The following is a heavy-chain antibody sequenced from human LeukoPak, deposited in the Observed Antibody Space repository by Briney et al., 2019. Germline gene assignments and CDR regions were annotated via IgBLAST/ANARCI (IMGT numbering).Heavy chain of an antibody. V-gene: IGHV4-39*01. CDR2: IYYSGST. J-gene: IGHJ5*02. Sequence: SGTLSLTCAVSGGSISSSSYYWGWIRQPPGKGLEWIGSIYYSGSTYYNPSLKSRVTISVDTSKNQFSLKLSSVTAADTAVYYCARDYGGNFGPWGQGTLVTVSS. D-gene: IGHD4-23*01. CDR3: ARDYGGNFGP. CDR1: GGSISSSSYY.